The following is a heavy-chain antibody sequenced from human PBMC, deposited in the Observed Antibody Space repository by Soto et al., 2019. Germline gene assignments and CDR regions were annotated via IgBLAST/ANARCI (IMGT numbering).Heavy chain of an antibody. D-gene: IGHD2-2*01. Sequence: GGSLRLSCAASGFTFSSYAMHWVRQAPGKGLEWVAAIWYDGSNQYYGDSVKGRFTISRDNSKNTLYLQMNSLRAEDTAVYYCAREEDCSSSSCYRGHFDYWGQGTLVTVSS. CDR3: AREEDCSSSSCYRGHFDY. CDR1: GFTFSSYA. J-gene: IGHJ4*02. CDR2: IWYDGSNQ. V-gene: IGHV3-33*01.